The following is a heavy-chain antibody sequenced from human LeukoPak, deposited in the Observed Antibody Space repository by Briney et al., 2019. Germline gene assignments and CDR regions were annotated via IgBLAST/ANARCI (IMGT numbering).Heavy chain of an antibody. D-gene: IGHD6-19*01. Sequence: SETLSLTCTVSGGSVSSGGYYWSWIRQHPGKGLEWIGYIYYSGNTFHNPSLKSRVTISADTSENQFSLKLSSVTAADTAVYYCARRITVAGIFDYWGQGTLVTVSS. CDR2: IYYSGNT. J-gene: IGHJ4*02. CDR1: GGSVSSGGYY. V-gene: IGHV4-31*03. CDR3: ARRITVAGIFDY.